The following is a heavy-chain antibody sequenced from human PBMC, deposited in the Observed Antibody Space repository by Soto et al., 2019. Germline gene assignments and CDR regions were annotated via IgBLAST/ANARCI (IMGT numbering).Heavy chain of an antibody. Sequence: GGSLRLSCAASGFTFSSYSMNWVRQAPGKGLEWVSYISSSSSTIYYADSVKGRFTISRDNAKNSLYLQMNSLRDEDTAVYYCARDDIAAAGTDYYFDYWGQGTLVTVSS. V-gene: IGHV3-48*02. CDR2: ISSSSSTI. J-gene: IGHJ4*02. CDR1: GFTFSSYS. CDR3: ARDDIAAAGTDYYFDY. D-gene: IGHD6-13*01.